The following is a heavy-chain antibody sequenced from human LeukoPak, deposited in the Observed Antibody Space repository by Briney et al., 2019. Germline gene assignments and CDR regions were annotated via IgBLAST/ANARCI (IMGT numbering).Heavy chain of an antibody. Sequence: KPSETLSLTCTVSGGSISSYYWSWIRQPPGKGLEWIGYMYYSGSTNYNPSLKSRVTISVDKSKNQFSLKLSSVTAADTAVYYCAGFADYYGMDVWGQGTTVTVSS. CDR2: MYYSGST. J-gene: IGHJ6*02. CDR3: AGFADYYGMDV. V-gene: IGHV4-59*12. CDR1: GGSISSYY.